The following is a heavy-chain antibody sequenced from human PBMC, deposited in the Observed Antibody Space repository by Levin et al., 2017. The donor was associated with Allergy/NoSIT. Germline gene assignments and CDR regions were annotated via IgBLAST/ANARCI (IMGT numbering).Heavy chain of an antibody. CDR1: GASISSFY. D-gene: IGHD6-13*01. V-gene: IGHV4-59*01. J-gene: IGHJ4*02. CDR2: VSYSGST. CDR3: ARATRSSLIHYFDY. Sequence: SGPTLVKPTQTLSLTCTVSGASISSFYWSWIRQPPGKGLEWIGYVSYSGSTNYNPSLKSRVTMSVDTSKNQLSLKLSSVTSADTAVYYCARATRSSLIHYFDYWGQGSLVTVSS.